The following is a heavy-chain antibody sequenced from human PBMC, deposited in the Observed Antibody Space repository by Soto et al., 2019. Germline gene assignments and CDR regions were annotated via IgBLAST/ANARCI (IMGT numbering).Heavy chain of an antibody. CDR2: IYYSGST. Sequence: QVQLQESGPGLVKPSQTLSLTCTVSGGSISSGGYYWSWIRQHPGKGLEWIGYIYYSGSTYYNPSLKIRFTISLDTSKTRSPLKLRSVPAAAQAVYAWAGGDNITVVATRHWYFDLWGRGTLVTVSS. CDR1: GGSISSGGYY. V-gene: IGHV4-31*03. J-gene: IGHJ2*01. D-gene: IGHD5-12*01. CDR3: AGGDNITVVATRHWYFDL.